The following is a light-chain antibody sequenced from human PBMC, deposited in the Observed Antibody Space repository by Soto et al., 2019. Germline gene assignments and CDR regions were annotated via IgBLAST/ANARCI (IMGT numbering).Light chain of an antibody. CDR3: SSYTTTDPDV. Sequence: QSALTQPASVSGSPGQSITISCTGTSSDVGAYDFVSWYQQHPGKAPKYLIYEVSNRPSGVSDRFSGSKSGPTASLTISGLQAEDEADYYCSSYTTTDPDVFGTGTKLTVL. CDR2: EVS. J-gene: IGLJ1*01. CDR1: SSDVGAYDF. V-gene: IGLV2-14*01.